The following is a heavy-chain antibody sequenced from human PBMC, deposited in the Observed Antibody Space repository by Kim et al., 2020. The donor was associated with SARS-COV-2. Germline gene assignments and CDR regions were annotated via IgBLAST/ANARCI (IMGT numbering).Heavy chain of an antibody. Sequence: RVTISVDTSKNQFSLKLSSVTAADTAVYYCARDQVGTAMDWGNYYGMDVWGQGTTVTVSS. V-gene: IGHV4-59*01. D-gene: IGHD5-18*01. CDR3: ARDQVGTAMDWGNYYGMDV. J-gene: IGHJ6*02.